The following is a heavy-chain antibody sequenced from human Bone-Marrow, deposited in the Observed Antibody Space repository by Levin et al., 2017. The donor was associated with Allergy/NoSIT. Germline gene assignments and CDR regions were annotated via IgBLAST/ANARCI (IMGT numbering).Heavy chain of an antibody. CDR3: AKESPEQNAGWYSFDK. V-gene: IGHV3-23*01. CDR2: ISPSGDKT. CDR1: GFNFRAYA. Sequence: PGGSLRLSCAASGFNFRAYAMSWVRQAPGKGLEWVSSISPSGDKTFYIDSVQGRFTISRDNDRNTLYLQMVSLKADDTAIYYCAKESPEQNAGWYSFDKWGQGTLLTVSS. D-gene: IGHD6-19*01. J-gene: IGHJ4*02.